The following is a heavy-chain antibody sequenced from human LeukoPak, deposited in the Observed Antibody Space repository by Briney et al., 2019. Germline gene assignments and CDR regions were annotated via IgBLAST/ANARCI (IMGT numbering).Heavy chain of an antibody. Sequence: GGSLRLSCAASGLTFSSYWMHWVRQAPGKGLVWVSRINTDGSSTTYADSVKGRFTISRDNAKNTLYLQMNSLRAEDTAVYYCASLYSSSSYMDVWGKGTTVTVSS. V-gene: IGHV3-74*01. J-gene: IGHJ6*03. D-gene: IGHD6-6*01. CDR1: GLTFSSYW. CDR3: ASLYSSSSYMDV. CDR2: INTDGSST.